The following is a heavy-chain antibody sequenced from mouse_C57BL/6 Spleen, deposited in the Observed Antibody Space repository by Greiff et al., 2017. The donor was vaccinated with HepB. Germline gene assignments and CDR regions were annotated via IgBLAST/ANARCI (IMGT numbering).Heavy chain of an antibody. D-gene: IGHD1-1*01. CDR2: IDPENGDT. Sequence: VQLQQSGAELVRPGASVKLSCTASGFNIKDDYMHWVKQRPEQGLEWIGWIDPENGDTEYASKFQGKATITADTSSNTAYLQLSSLTSEDTAVYYCTTGTTVSYYFDYWGQGTTLTVSS. V-gene: IGHV14-4*01. J-gene: IGHJ2*01. CDR1: GFNIKDDY. CDR3: TTGTTVSYYFDY.